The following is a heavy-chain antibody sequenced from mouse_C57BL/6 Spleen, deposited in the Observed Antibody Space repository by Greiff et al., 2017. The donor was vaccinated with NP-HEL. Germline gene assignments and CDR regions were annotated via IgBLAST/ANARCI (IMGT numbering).Heavy chain of an antibody. CDR1: GYAFSSSW. V-gene: IGHV1-82*01. J-gene: IGHJ2*01. CDR3: ARDEGYGYDGYDY. D-gene: IGHD2-2*01. CDR2: IYPGDGDT. Sequence: QVQLKQSGPELVKPGASVKISCKASGYAFSSSWMNWVKQRPGKGLEWIGRIYPGDGDTNYNVKFKGKATLTADKSSSTAYMQLSSLTTEDSAVYSCARDEGYGYDGYDYGGQGTTHTVSS.